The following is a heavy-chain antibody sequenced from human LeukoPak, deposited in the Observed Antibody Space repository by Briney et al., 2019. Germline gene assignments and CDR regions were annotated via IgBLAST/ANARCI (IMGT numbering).Heavy chain of an antibody. D-gene: IGHD3-10*01. CDR1: GGSFSGYY. CDR2: INHSGST. V-gene: IGHV4-34*01. CDR3: ARGLSTRVRGVISNWFDP. J-gene: IGHJ5*02. Sequence: SETVSLTCAAYGGSFSGYYWSWIRQPPGKGLEWIGEINHSGSTNYNPSLKSRVTISVDTSKNQFSLKLSSVTAADTAVYFCARGLSTRVRGVISNWFDPWGQGTLVTVSS.